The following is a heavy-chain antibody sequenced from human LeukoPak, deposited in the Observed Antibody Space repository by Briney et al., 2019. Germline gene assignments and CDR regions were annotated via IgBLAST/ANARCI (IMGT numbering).Heavy chain of an antibody. CDR3: ARGGWYLDN. V-gene: IGHV3-7*01. CDR1: GFTVSSNY. J-gene: IGHJ4*02. Sequence: TGGSLRLSCAASGFTVSSNYMSWVRQAPGKGLEWVANIKQDGSEKYYVDSVKGRFTISRDNAKNSLYLQMNSLRAEDTAVYYCARGGWYLDNWGQGTLVTVSS. D-gene: IGHD6-19*01. CDR2: IKQDGSEK.